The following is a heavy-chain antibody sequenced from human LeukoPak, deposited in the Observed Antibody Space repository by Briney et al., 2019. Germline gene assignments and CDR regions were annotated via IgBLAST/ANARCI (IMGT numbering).Heavy chain of an antibody. V-gene: IGHV3-48*01. CDR3: ATASHAVCNGFHDAFDM. D-gene: IGHD2-15*01. CDR2: ISRNSSSI. Sequence: GGSLRLSCAASGFNFSTHSMNWVRQAPGKGLEWLAYISRNSSSIYYGDSVKGRFTISRDNDKSSLYLQMKSLRAEDTALYFCATASHAVCNGFHDAFDMWGQGTMVTVAS. CDR1: GFNFSTHS. J-gene: IGHJ3*02.